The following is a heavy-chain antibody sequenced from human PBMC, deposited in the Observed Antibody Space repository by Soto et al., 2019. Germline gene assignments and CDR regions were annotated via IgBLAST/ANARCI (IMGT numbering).Heavy chain of an antibody. D-gene: IGHD3-10*01. CDR1: GFTFNNYA. J-gene: IGHJ4*02. Sequence: PGGSLRLSCAASGFTFNNYALHWVRQAPGKGLEWVALISYDGSNKYYADSVKGRFTISRDNSKNTIYMQMNSLRADDTAVYYCARNYFGSGDYYNPYWGQGTLVTVPQ. CDR2: ISYDGSNK. V-gene: IGHV3-30-3*01. CDR3: ARNYFGSGDYYNPY.